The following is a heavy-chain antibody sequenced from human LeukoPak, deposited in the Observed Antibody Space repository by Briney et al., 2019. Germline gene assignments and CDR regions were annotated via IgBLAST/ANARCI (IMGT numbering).Heavy chain of an antibody. J-gene: IGHJ5*02. Sequence: PGGSLRLSCAASGFTVSSKYMTWVRQAPGKGLEWVSLIYSAGSTYYADSVKGRFTISRDNSKNTVYLQMNSLRAEDTAVYYCARDEWEPPAGWFDPWGQGTLVTVSS. CDR1: GFTVSSKY. D-gene: IGHD1-26*01. CDR2: IYSAGST. V-gene: IGHV3-53*05. CDR3: ARDEWEPPAGWFDP.